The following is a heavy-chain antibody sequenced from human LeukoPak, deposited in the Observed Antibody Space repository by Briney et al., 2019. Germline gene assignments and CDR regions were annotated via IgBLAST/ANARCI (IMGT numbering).Heavy chain of an antibody. CDR2: IWYDGSNK. CDR3: ARDPSEMATILDY. Sequence: GGSLRLSCAASGFTFSSYSMNWVRQAPGKGLEWVAVIWYDGSNKYYADSVKGRFTISRDNSKNTLYLQMNSLRAEDTAVYYCARDPSEMATILDYWGQGTLVTVSS. V-gene: IGHV3-33*08. D-gene: IGHD5-24*01. CDR1: GFTFSSYS. J-gene: IGHJ4*02.